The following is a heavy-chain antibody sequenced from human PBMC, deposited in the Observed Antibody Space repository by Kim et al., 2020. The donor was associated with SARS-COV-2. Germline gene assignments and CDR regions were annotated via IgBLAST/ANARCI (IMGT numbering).Heavy chain of an antibody. J-gene: IGHJ5*02. D-gene: IGHD3-3*01. Sequence: RVTISVDTSKNQFSLKLSSVTAADTAVYYCAREKPSYNEWLSQPYNWFDPWGQGTLVTVSS. CDR3: AREKPSYNEWLSQPYNWFDP. V-gene: IGHV4-31*02.